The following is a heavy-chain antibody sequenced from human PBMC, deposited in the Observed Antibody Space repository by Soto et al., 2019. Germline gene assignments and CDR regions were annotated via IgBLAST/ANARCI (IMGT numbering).Heavy chain of an antibody. CDR2: IWYDGSNK. CDR1: GFTFSSYG. J-gene: IGHJ3*02. Sequence: PGGSLRLSCAASGFTFSSYGMHWVRQAPGKGLEWVAVIWYDGSNKYYADSVKGRFTISRDNSKNTLYLQMNSLRAEDTAVYYCARRLDSGSYYYDHDAFDIWGQGTMVTVSS. D-gene: IGHD1-26*01. V-gene: IGHV3-33*01. CDR3: ARRLDSGSYYYDHDAFDI.